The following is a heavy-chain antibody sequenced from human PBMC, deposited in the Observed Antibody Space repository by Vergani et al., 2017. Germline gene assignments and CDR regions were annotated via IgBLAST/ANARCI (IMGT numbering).Heavy chain of an antibody. CDR2: ISYDGSNK. Sequence: QVQLVESGGGVVQPGRSLRLSCAASGFTFSSYGMHWVRQAPGKGLEWVAVISYDGSNKYYADSVKGRFTISRVNSKNTLYLQMNSLRAEDTAVYYCAKDRSTYYDFWSGYLGHWGQGTLVTVSS. J-gene: IGHJ4*02. V-gene: IGHV3-30*18. D-gene: IGHD3-3*01. CDR3: AKDRSTYYDFWSGYLGH. CDR1: GFTFSSYG.